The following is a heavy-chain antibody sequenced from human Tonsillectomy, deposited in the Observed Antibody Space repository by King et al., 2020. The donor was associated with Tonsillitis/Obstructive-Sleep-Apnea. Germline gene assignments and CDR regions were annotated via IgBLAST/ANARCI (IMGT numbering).Heavy chain of an antibody. V-gene: IGHV1-18*01. CDR1: GYTFTSYG. CDR3: ARVHIVVVPAAIRGYYGMDV. D-gene: IGHD2-2*02. CDR2: ISAYNGNT. J-gene: IGHJ6*02. Sequence: QLVQSGAEVKKPGASVKVSCKASGYTFTSYGISWVRQAPGQGLEWMGWISAYNGNTNYAQKLQGRVTMTTDTSTSTAYMELRSLRSDDTAVYYCARVHIVVVPAAIRGYYGMDVWGQGTTVTVPS.